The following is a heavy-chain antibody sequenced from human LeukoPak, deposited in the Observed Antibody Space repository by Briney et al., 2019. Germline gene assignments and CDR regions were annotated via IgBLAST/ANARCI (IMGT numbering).Heavy chain of an antibody. V-gene: IGHV1-69*01. J-gene: IGHJ3*02. CDR2: IIPIFGTA. CDR1: GGTFSSYA. CDR3: ARGLSDRLAYCGGDCYSRDAFDI. Sequence: GSSVKVSCKASGGTFSSYAISWVRQAPGQGLEWMGGIIPIFGTANYAQKFQGRVTITADESTSTAYMELSSLGSEDTAVYYCARGLSDRLAYCGGDCYSRDAFDIWGQGTMVTVPS. D-gene: IGHD2-21*02.